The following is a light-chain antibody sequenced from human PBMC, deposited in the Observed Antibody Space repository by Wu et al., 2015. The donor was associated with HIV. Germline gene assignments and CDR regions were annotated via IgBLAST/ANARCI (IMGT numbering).Light chain of an antibody. CDR1: QDISYY. CDR3: QQSISFPLT. V-gene: IGKV1-12*01. J-gene: IGKJ2*01. Sequence: DIQMTQSPSSVSASIGDRVTITCRASQDISYYLAWYQQRPGRAPKLLIYATSTLQSGVPSRFSGSGSGTDFTLTISSLQPEDFATYYYQQSISFPLTFGQGTKLDI. CDR2: ATS.